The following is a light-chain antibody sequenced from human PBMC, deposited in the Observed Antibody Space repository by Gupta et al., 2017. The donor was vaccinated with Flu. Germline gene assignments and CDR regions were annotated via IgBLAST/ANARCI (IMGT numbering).Light chain of an antibody. CDR2: GAS. Sequence: EIVMTQSPATLSVSTGERATLSCRASQNINVNLAWYQHKPGQAPRLLITGASARAAGVPARFSASGSASGTDLNLTISSRQSEDCARYYCQQYHSWPPLTFGGGTKVEIK. J-gene: IGKJ4*01. CDR3: QQYHSWPPLT. V-gene: IGKV3-15*01. CDR1: QNINVN.